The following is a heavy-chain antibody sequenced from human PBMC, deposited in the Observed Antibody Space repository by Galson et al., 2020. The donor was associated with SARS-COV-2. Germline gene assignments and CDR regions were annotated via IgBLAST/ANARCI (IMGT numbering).Heavy chain of an antibody. Sequence: SETLSLTCTVSGGSISSYYWSWIRQPPGKGLEWIGYIYYSGSTNYNPSLKSRVTISVDTSKNQFSLKLSSVTAADTAVYYCAAQIGHGSGSYYLGAFDIWGQGTMVTVSS. J-gene: IGHJ3*02. V-gene: IGHV4-59*01. CDR2: IYYSGST. D-gene: IGHD3-10*01. CDR3: AAQIGHGSGSYYLGAFDI. CDR1: GGSISSYY.